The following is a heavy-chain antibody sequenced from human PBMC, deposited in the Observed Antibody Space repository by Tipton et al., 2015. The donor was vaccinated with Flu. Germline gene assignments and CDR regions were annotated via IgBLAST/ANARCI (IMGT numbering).Heavy chain of an antibody. D-gene: IGHD2-2*01. CDR1: GYTFTSYD. J-gene: IGHJ4*02. Sequence: QLVQSGAEVKKPGASVKVSCKASGYTFTSYDINWVRHATGQGLEWMGWMNPNTGNTGYAKKFQGRVTITRNTSISTAYMDLSSLRPDDTAVYYCARGRRSAAALASWGQGTLVTVSS. CDR3: ARGRRSAAALAS. CDR2: MNPNTGNT. V-gene: IGHV1-8*03.